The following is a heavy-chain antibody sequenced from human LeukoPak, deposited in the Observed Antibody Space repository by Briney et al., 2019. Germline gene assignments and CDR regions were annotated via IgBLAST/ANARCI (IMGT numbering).Heavy chain of an antibody. CDR2: IVVGRGNT. J-gene: IGHJ5*02. CDR3: AADLRGGAMFVP. Sequence: SVKVSCKASGFTFSSSTIQWVRQARGQRLEWMGWIVVGRGNTNYAQNFQERVTITRDMSTSTAYMEVISLRSEDTAVYYCAADLRGGAMFVPWGQGALVTDSS. D-gene: IGHD2-2*01. V-gene: IGHV1-58*02. CDR1: GFTFSSST.